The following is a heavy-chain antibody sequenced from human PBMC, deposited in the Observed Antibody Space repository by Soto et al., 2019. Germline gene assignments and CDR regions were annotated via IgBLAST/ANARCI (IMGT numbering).Heavy chain of an antibody. CDR2: ISAYNGNT. CDR1: GYTFTSYG. D-gene: IGHD5-12*01. CDR3: ARDPVNSGYFYYYGIDV. Sequence: ASVKVSCKASGYTFTSYGISWVRQAPGQGLEWMGWISAYNGNTNYAQKLQGRVTMTTDTSTSTAYMELRSLRSDDTAVYYCARDPVNSGYFYYYGIDVWGQGTAVTVSS. V-gene: IGHV1-18*01. J-gene: IGHJ6*02.